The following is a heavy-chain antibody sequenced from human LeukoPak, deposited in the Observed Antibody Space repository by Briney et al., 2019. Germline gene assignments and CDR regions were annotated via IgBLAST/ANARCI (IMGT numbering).Heavy chain of an antibody. Sequence: GGSLRLSCAASGFTFNTYGMNWVRQAPGKGLEWVSAISGSGGSTYYADSVKGRFTISRDNSKNTLYLQMNSLRAEDTAVYYCAKDCSGGSCHDYWGQGTLVTVSS. CDR3: AKDCSGGSCHDY. CDR1: GFTFNTYG. D-gene: IGHD2-15*01. J-gene: IGHJ4*02. CDR2: ISGSGGST. V-gene: IGHV3-23*01.